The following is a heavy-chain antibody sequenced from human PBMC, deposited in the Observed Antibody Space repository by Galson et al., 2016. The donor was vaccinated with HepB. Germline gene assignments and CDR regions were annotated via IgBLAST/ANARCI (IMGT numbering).Heavy chain of an antibody. Sequence: SVKVSCKASGGIFSTHAIGWLRQAPGQGLEWMGGIIPIFGTPKYAQKFQDRVTISADKATTTVNMELSGLKSEDTAVYYCARGVAPVAVEAARGAVQAFDPWGQGTLVTVSS. J-gene: IGHJ5*02. CDR2: IIPIFGTP. V-gene: IGHV1-69*06. CDR1: GGIFSTHA. CDR3: ARGVAPVAVEAARGAVQAFDP. D-gene: IGHD2-15*01.